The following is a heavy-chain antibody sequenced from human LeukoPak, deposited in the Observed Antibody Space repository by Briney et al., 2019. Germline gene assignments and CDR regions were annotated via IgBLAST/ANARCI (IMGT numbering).Heavy chain of an antibody. J-gene: IGHJ4*02. D-gene: IGHD3-10*01. V-gene: IGHV4-34*01. Sequence: SETLSLTCAVYGGSFSGYYWSWIRQPPGKGLERIGEINHSGSTNYNPSLKSRVTISVDTSKNQFSLKLSSVTAADTAVYYCARGSPITMPFDYWGQGTLVTVSS. CDR3: ARGSPITMPFDY. CDR2: INHSGST. CDR1: GGSFSGYY.